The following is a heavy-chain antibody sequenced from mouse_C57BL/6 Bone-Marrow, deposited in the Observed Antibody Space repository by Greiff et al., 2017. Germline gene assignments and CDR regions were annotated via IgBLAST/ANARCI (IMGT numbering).Heavy chain of an antibody. Sequence: EVQLQQSGPELVKPGASVKISCKASGYSFTGYYMNWVKQSPEKSLEWIGEINPSTGGTTYNQKFKAKATLTVDKSSSTAYMQLKSLTSEDSAVYYWAIDYYGSSYWFAYWGQGTLVTVSA. CDR1: GYSFTGYY. V-gene: IGHV1-42*01. CDR2: INPSTGGT. D-gene: IGHD1-1*01. J-gene: IGHJ3*01. CDR3: AIDYYGSSYWFAY.